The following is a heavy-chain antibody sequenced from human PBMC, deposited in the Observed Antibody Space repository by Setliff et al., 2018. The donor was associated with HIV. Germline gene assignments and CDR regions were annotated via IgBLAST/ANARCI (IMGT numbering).Heavy chain of an antibody. Sequence: SETLSLTCTVSGGPISGYYWSWIRQPPGKGLEYIGSIFFTGNTIYNPSLKARVTLSVDMSKNQVFLRLSSVTAADTAVYYCVRGYCSSNTCYEDYYYMDVWGKGSTVTVSS. J-gene: IGHJ6*03. CDR1: GGPISGYY. D-gene: IGHD2-2*01. V-gene: IGHV4-59*01. CDR3: VRGYCSSNTCYEDYYYMDV. CDR2: IFFTGNT.